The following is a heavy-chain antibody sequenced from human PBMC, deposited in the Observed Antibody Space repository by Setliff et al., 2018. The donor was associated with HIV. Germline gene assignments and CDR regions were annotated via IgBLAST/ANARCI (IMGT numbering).Heavy chain of an antibody. D-gene: IGHD6-19*01. CDR2: ISGSGGVT. CDR3: AKEIRAMGSDWHRVYNYYGMDV. Sequence: GESLKISCAASGFSFTFYALSWFRPTPGKGLEWISGISGSGGVTYYADSVKGRFTISRDNSRSTLYLQMNSLSAEDTAVYYCAKEIRAMGSDWHRVYNYYGMDVLGQGTTVTVSS. CDR1: GFSFTFYA. V-gene: IGHV3-23*01. J-gene: IGHJ6*02.